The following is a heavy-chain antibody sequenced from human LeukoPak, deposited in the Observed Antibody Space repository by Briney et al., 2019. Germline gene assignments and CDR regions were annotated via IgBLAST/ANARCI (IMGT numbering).Heavy chain of an antibody. J-gene: IGHJ5*02. V-gene: IGHV4-39*07. D-gene: IGHD4-17*01. CDR3: ARGEWKTTVTINWFDP. CDR1: GVSISSSNSY. Sequence: PSETLSLTCTVSGVSISSSNSYWGWIRQPPGKGLEWIGSIYHSGSTYYNPSLKSRVTISVDTSKNQFSLKLSSVTAADTAVYYCARGEWKTTVTINWFDPWGQGTLVTVSS. CDR2: IYHSGST.